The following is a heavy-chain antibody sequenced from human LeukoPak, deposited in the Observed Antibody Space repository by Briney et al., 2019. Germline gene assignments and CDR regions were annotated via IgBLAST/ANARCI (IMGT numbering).Heavy chain of an antibody. J-gene: IGHJ4*02. CDR1: GFTFTTYA. V-gene: IGHV3-23*01. CDR3: AKDRLLNCRGDCYIFDY. D-gene: IGHD2-21*02. CDR2: VSESGGST. Sequence: GGSLRLSCVASGFTFTTYAMGWVRQVPGKGLEWVSSVSESGGSTYYADSVKGRFSISRDNSKNTLYLQVNGLRTEDTAVYYCAKDRLLNCRGDCYIFDYWGQGTVVTVSS.